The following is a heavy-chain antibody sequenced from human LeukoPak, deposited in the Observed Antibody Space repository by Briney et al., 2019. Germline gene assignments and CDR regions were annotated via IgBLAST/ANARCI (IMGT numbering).Heavy chain of an antibody. CDR1: GFTVSSNS. J-gene: IGHJ4*02. V-gene: IGHV3-53*01. CDR2: IYSDNT. D-gene: IGHD5-18*01. CDR3: AKRIQSAMATGY. Sequence: GGSLRLSCTVSGFTVSSNSMSWVRQAPGKGLEWVSFIYSDNTHYSDSAKGRFTISRDNSKNTLYLQMNSLRAEDTAVYYCAKRIQSAMATGYWGQGTLVTVSS.